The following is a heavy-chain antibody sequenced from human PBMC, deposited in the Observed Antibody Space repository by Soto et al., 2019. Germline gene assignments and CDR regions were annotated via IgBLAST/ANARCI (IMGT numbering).Heavy chain of an antibody. Sequence: QIQLVQSGGDVKTPGASVKVSCTTSRYTFTSHGIAWVRQAPGQGLEWMGWISTFNGKPDYAQKFQGRVTMTADTITSTVHMALRSLRSDDTAGYYCARLLTEGATFREDAFDLWGPGTKVTVSS. CDR3: ARLLTEGATFREDAFDL. V-gene: IGHV1-18*01. D-gene: IGHD3-9*01. J-gene: IGHJ3*01. CDR2: ISTFNGKP. CDR1: RYTFTSHG.